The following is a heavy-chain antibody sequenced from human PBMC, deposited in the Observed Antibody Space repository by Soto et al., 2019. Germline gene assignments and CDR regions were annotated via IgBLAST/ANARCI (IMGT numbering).Heavy chain of an antibody. CDR1: GFTFSSYA. CDR3: AKARGELPYWYFDL. V-gene: IGHV3-23*04. J-gene: IGHJ2*01. CDR2: ISGSGGRT. D-gene: IGHD1-26*01. Sequence: EVQLVESGGGLVQPGGSLRLSCAASGFTFSSYAMTWVRQAPGKGPEWVSGISGSGGRTYYADSVKGRFTISRDTSKNTLYLQMNSLGAEDTAVYYCAKARGELPYWYFDLWGRGTLVTVSS.